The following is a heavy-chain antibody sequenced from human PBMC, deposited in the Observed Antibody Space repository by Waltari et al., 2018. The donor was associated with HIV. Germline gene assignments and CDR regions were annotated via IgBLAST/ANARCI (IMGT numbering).Heavy chain of an antibody. J-gene: IGHJ6*02. Sequence: EVKLLESGGGLIQPGGSLRLSCATSGFSIATYGMSWVRQVPGKGLGWVASVSVSGGGTPYADSVRGRFTISRDTSKNTVSLHMNSLRAEDTATYYCTTCDSGEKSYYYYSGMDVWGQGTTVIVSS. CDR1: GFSIATYG. CDR3: TTCDSGEKSYYYYSGMDV. V-gene: IGHV3-23*01. D-gene: IGHD4-17*01. CDR2: VSVSGGGT.